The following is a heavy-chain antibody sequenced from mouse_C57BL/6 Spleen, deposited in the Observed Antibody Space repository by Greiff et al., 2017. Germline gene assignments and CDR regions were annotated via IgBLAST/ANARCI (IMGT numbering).Heavy chain of an antibody. CDR1: GFTFSSYA. J-gene: IGHJ2*01. CDR2: ISDGGSYT. D-gene: IGHD2-1*01. Sequence: EVKLMESGGGLVKPGGSLKLSCAASGFTFSSYAMSWVRQTPEKRLEWVATISDGGSYTYYPDNVKGRFTISRDNAKNNLYLQMSHLKSEDTAMYYCARDSDYGNYGPFDYWGQGTTLTVSS. CDR3: ARDSDYGNYGPFDY. V-gene: IGHV5-4*01.